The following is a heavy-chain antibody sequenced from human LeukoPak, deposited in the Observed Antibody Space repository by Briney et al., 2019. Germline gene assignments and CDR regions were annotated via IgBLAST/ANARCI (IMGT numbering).Heavy chain of an antibody. V-gene: IGHV1-18*01. D-gene: IGHD1-26*01. J-gene: IGHJ4*02. Sequence: ASVKVSCKASGYTFTSYGISWVRQAPGQGLEWMGWISAYNGNTNYAQKFQGRVTITTDESTSTAYMELSSLRSEDTAVYYCARGESGSYRHWGQGTLATVSS. CDR1: GYTFTSYG. CDR2: ISAYNGNT. CDR3: ARGESGSYRH.